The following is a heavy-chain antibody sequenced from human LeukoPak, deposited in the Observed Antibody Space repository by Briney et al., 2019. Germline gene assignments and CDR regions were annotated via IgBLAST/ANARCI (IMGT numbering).Heavy chain of an antibody. CDR1: GFTFSSYS. CDR3: ARDSLVGENWFDP. V-gene: IGHV3-21*01. CDR2: ISSSSSYI. D-gene: IGHD1-26*01. J-gene: IGHJ5*02. Sequence: SGGSLRLSCAASGFTFSSYSMNWVRQAPGKGLEWVSSISSSSSYIYYADSVKGRFTISRDNAKNSLYLQMNSLRAEDTAVYHCARDSLVGENWFDPWGQGTLVTVSS.